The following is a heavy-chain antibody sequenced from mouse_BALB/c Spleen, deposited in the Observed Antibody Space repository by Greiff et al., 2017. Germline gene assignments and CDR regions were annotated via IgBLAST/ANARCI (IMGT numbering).Heavy chain of an antibody. V-gene: IGHV1S81*02. CDR3: ARHEITTTTAFAY. CDR1: GYTFTSYY. Sequence: QVQLQQSGAELVKPGASVKLSCKASGYTFTSYYMYWVKQRPGQGLEWIGEINPSNGGTNFNEKFKSKATLTVDKSSSTAYMQLSSLTSEDSAIYYCARHEITTTTAFAYWGQGTLVTVSA. J-gene: IGHJ3*01. D-gene: IGHD2-4*01. CDR2: INPSNGGT.